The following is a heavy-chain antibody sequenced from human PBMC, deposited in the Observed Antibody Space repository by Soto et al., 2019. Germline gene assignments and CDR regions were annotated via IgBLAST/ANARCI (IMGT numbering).Heavy chain of an antibody. CDR2: ISGSGGST. CDR1: GFSFSSYA. CDR3: ASDYGANPCWNSAMAL. V-gene: IGHV3-23*01. D-gene: IGHD4-17*01. J-gene: IGHJ6*02. Sequence: PGGSLRLSCAASGFSFSSYAMRWVRQAPGKGLEWVSAISGSGGSTYYADSAKGRFTISRDNSKNTLYLQMNSLRAEDTAVYYCASDYGANPCWNSAMALRGQGPTVAV.